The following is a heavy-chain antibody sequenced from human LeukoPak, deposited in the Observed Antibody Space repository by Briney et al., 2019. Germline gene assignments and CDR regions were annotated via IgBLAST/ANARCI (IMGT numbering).Heavy chain of an antibody. D-gene: IGHD5-24*01. J-gene: IGHJ4*02. CDR1: GYSISSGYY. CDR3: ARSRDGYNDY. V-gene: IGHV4-38-2*02. CDR2: IYNSGST. Sequence: SETLSLTCSVSGYSISSGYYWGWIRQPPGKGLEWIGSIYNSGSTYYNPSLKSRVTISLDTSKNQFSLKLSSVTAADTAVYYCARSRDGYNDYWGQGTLVTVSS.